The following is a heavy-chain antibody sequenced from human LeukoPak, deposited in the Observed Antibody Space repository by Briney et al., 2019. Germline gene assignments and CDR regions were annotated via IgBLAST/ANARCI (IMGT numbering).Heavy chain of an antibody. CDR2: ISSSGSTI. Sequence: KTGGSLRLPCAASGFTFSDYYMSWIRQAPGKGLEWVSYISSSGSTIYYADSVKGRFTISRDNAKNSLYLQMNSLRAEDTALYYCARVGAHSGSYPGGYYYYMDVWGKGTTVTVSS. CDR1: GFTFSDYY. CDR3: ARVGAHSGSYPGGYYYYMDV. V-gene: IGHV3-11*01. J-gene: IGHJ6*03. D-gene: IGHD1-26*01.